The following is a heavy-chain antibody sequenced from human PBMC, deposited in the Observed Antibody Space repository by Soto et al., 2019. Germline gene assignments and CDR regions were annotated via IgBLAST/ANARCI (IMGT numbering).Heavy chain of an antibody. CDR1: GFTFSSYA. D-gene: IGHD3-22*01. V-gene: IGHV3-30-3*01. J-gene: IGHJ5*02. CDR2: ISYDGSNK. CDR3: ASDEADSIGVNWLDP. Sequence: QVQLVESGGGVVQPGRSLRLSCAASGFTFSSYAMHWVRQAPGKGLEWVAVISYDGSNKYYADSVKGRFTISRDNSKNTLYLQMNSLRAEDTAVYYCASDEADSIGVNWLDPWGQGTLVTVSS.